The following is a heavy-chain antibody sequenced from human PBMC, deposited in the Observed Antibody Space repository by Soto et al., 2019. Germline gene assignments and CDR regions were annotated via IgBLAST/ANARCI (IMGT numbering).Heavy chain of an antibody. CDR3: ARVSSSWYRGYYYYYMDV. CDR1: GFTCGKYA. J-gene: IGHJ6*03. D-gene: IGHD6-13*01. Sequence: PGRSKRLTCAASGFTCGKYAMSCVRQTTGKGLLWVSLINSDGSSTSYADSVKGRFTISRDNAKNTLYLQMNSLRAEDTAVYYCARVSSSWYRGYYYYYMDVWGKGTTVTVSS. V-gene: IGHV3-74*01. CDR2: INSDGSST.